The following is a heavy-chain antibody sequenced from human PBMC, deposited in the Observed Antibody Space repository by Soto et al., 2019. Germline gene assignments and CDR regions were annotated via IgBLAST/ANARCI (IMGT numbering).Heavy chain of an antibody. D-gene: IGHD2-2*02. CDR1: GYTFATYD. J-gene: IGHJ5*01. CDR2: MNPNSGNT. V-gene: IGHV1-8*01. CDR3: ARSDDYTFNWLDS. Sequence: QVQLVQSGAEVKTPGASVKVSCKASGYTFATYDINWVRQAPGQGLEWMGWMNPNSGNTGYAQKFQGRLTMTRDTALSVAHMELSSLRNEDTAVYYCARSDDYTFNWLDSWGQGTLVTVSA.